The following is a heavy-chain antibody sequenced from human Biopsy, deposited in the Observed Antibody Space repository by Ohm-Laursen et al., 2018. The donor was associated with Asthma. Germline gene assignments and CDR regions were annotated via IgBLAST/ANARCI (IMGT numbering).Heavy chain of an antibody. D-gene: IGHD3-10*01. V-gene: IGHV4-59*01. CDR2: IYTSGST. J-gene: IGHJ6*02. CDR3: ARHPYVDGSDNYYYRGNDYYLGMDV. Sequence: GTLSLTCTVSGGSIRNYYWSWIRQPPGQRLEFIGYIYTSGSTNYNPSLKSRVTISADTSMNQFSLKLSSVTAADTAVYYCARHPYVDGSDNYYYRGNDYYLGMDVWGQGTTVTVSS. CDR1: GGSIRNYY.